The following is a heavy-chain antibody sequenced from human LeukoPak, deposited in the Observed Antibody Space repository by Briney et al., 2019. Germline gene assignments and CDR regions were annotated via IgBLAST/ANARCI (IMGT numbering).Heavy chain of an antibody. V-gene: IGHV4-61*02. D-gene: IGHD3-10*01. J-gene: IGHJ4*02. CDR3: ASGSGSYYGPGGGRPYYFDY. CDR1: GGSISSGSYY. CDR2: IYTSGST. Sequence: PSQTLSLTCTVSGGSISSGSYYWSWIRQPAGKGLEWIGRIYTSGSTNYNPSLKSRVTISVDTSKNQFSLKLSSVTAADTAVYYCASGSGSYYGPGGGRPYYFDYWGQGTLVTVSS.